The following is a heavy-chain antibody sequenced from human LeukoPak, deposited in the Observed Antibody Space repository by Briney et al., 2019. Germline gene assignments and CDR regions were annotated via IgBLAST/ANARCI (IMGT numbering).Heavy chain of an antibody. Sequence: SETLSLTCTVSGGSISSYYWSWIRQPPGKGLEYIGYIYYSGYTNYNPSLKSRVTISVDTSKNQFSLKLSSVAAADTAVYYCARKEGDIWGQGTLVTVSS. J-gene: IGHJ4*02. CDR1: GGSISSYY. D-gene: IGHD3-9*01. CDR3: ARKEGDI. CDR2: IYYSGYT. V-gene: IGHV4-59*01.